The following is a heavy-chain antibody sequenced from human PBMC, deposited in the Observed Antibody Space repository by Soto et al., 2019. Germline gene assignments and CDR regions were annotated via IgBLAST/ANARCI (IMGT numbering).Heavy chain of an antibody. CDR1: GYTSTNYG. J-gene: IGHJ5*02. D-gene: IGHD2-2*02. CDR2: INAGSGNT. CDR3: GSRGPVIPTWLDP. V-gene: IGHV1-3*01. Sequence: ASVKVSCKASGYTSTNYGMHWVRQAPGQRLEWMGWINAGSGNTKYSRKFQGRITITRDTSASTAYMELGSLRSEDTAGYYWGSRGPVIPTWLDPWGQGTLVTVSS.